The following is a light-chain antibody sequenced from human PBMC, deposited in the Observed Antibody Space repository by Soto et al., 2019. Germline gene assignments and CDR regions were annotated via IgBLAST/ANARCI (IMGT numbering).Light chain of an antibody. V-gene: IGKV3-20*01. CDR1: HSVSSNY. CDR3: QQYGISPT. Sequence: EIVLTQSPGTLSLSPGERATLSCRSSHSVSSNYLAWYQQKPGQAPRLLIYDASSRATGIPDMFSGSGSGTDFTLAISRLEPVDFAVYYCQQYGISPTFGQGTKVEIK. J-gene: IGKJ1*01. CDR2: DAS.